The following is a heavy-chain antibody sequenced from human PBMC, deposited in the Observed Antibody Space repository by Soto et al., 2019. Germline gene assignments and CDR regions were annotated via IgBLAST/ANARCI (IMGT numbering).Heavy chain of an antibody. CDR1: GFTFSSYA. J-gene: IGHJ4*02. Sequence: EVQLLESGGGLVQPGGSLRLSCAASGFTFSSYAMSWVRQAPGKGLEWVSAMSGSGGSTYYADSVKSRFTMSRDNSKNTLDLQMNSLRAEDTAVYYCAKDRGRYFDDWGQGTLVTVSS. CDR2: MSGSGGST. V-gene: IGHV3-23*01. CDR3: AKDRGRYFDD.